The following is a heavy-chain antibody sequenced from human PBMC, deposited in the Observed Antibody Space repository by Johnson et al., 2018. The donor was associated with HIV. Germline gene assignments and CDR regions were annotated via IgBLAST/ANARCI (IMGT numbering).Heavy chain of an antibody. J-gene: IGHJ3*02. CDR3: ARASGTYPDDAFDI. V-gene: IGHV3-30*14. Sequence: QVQLVESGGGVVQPGRSLRLSCAASGFTFSNFAMHWVRQAPGKGLEWVVVISYDGSNKYFADSVKGRFTISRDNSKNTLYLQMNSLRAEDTAMYFCARASGTYPDDAFDIWGRGTMVTVYS. D-gene: IGHD1-26*01. CDR2: ISYDGSNK. CDR1: GFTFSNFA.